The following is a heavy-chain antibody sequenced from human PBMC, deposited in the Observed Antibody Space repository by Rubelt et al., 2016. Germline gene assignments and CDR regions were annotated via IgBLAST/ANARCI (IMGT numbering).Heavy chain of an antibody. CDR3: ARDPGPRGNDY. Sequence: QVQLVQSGAEVKKPGSSVKVSCKASGGTFSSYAISWVRQAPGPGLEWMGRIIPILGIANYAQKFQGRVTITADKSTSTAYMELSSLRSEDTAVYYCARDPGPRGNDYWGQGTLVTVSS. J-gene: IGHJ4*02. CDR1: GGTFSSYA. V-gene: IGHV1-69*04. CDR2: IIPILGIA. D-gene: IGHD3-10*01.